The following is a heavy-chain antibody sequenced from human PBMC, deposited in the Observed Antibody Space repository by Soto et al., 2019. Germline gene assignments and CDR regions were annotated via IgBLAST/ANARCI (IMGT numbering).Heavy chain of an antibody. Sequence: SETLSLTCTVSGASINSGDYHWTWIRQFPGKGLEWIGGIYYSASTSYNPALVSRLTISLDTSKNQFSLKLTSVTAADTAVYYCARDSRTPSGGMDVWGQGTTVTVSS. J-gene: IGHJ6*02. CDR1: GASINSGDYH. V-gene: IGHV4-30-4*01. CDR3: ARDSRTPSGGMDV. CDR2: IYYSAST.